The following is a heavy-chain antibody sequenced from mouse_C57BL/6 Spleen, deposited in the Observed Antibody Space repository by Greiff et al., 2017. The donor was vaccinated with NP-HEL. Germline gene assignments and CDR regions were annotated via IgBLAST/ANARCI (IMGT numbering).Heavy chain of an antibody. CDR2: IDPSDSYT. CDR1: GYTFTSYW. D-gene: IGHD2-5*01. Sequence: VQLQQPGAELVMPGASVKLSCKASGYTFTSYWMHWVKQRPGQGLEWIGEIDPSDSYTNYNQKFKGKSTLTVDKSSSTAYMQLSSLTSEDSAVYYCARRDSNYLDYWGQGTTLTVSS. CDR3: ARRDSNYLDY. J-gene: IGHJ2*01. V-gene: IGHV1-69*01.